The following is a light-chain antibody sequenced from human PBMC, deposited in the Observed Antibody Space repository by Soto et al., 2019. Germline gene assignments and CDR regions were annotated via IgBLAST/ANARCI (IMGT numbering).Light chain of an antibody. CDR2: VAS. Sequence: EVVMTQSPATLSVSPGERATLSCRASQSVSTDVAWYQQKPGQAPRLLIYVASTRTTVVPARFSGSGSGTEFTLTISSLQSEDFAVYFCHQYNNWPVTFGGGTKVEIK. J-gene: IGKJ4*01. CDR3: HQYNNWPVT. V-gene: IGKV3-15*01. CDR1: QSVSTD.